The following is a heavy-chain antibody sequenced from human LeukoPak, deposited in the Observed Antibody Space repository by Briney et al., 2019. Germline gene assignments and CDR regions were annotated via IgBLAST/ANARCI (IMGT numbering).Heavy chain of an antibody. Sequence: ASVKVSCKASGYIFTSYAIHWLRQAPGQGLEWMGWINTNTGHQTYAQGFRGRFVFSLDTAVTTAYLEISSLNTEDTAVYYCARAFRPDNYPRIFEIWGQGTLVSV. V-gene: IGHV7-4-1*01. CDR2: INTNTGHQ. D-gene: IGHD5-24*01. J-gene: IGHJ3*02. CDR3: ARAFRPDNYPRIFEI. CDR1: GYIFTSYA.